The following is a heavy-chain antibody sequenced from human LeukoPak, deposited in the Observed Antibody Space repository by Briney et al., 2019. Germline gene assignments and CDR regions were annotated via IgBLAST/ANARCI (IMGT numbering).Heavy chain of an antibody. CDR1: GYTFTGYY. CDR3: ARDLGGETAHSDY. J-gene: IGHJ4*02. Sequence: ASVKVSCKASGYTFTGYYMHWVRQAPGQGLEWMGIINPGSGSTNYAQTFQGRVTMTRDTSTSTVYMELSSLRSDDTAVYYCARDLGGETAHSDYGGREPLFPFSS. CDR2: INPGSGST. D-gene: IGHD3-16*01. V-gene: IGHV1-46*01.